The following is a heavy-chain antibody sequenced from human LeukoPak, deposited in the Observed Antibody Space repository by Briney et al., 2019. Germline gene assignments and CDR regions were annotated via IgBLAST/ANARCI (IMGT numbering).Heavy chain of an antibody. CDR2: VNHSRGT. D-gene: IGHD5-24*01. J-gene: IGHJ4*02. CDR1: GGSFSGFY. V-gene: IGHV4-34*01. CDR3: ARGLGEGYPDS. Sequence: SETLSLTCAVHGGSFSGFYWTWMRQPPGKGSEWIGEVNHSRGTNYNPSLKSRVTISEDTSKNQFSLNLTSVTAADTAVYYCARGLGEGYPDSWGQGTLVTVSS.